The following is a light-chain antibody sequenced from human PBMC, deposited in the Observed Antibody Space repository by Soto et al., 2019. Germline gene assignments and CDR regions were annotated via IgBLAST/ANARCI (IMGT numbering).Light chain of an antibody. Sequence: EIVMTQSPVTLSVSPGESATLSCRASQYIGNNLAWYQKKPGQAPRLLIYGVFTRATGIPTRFRGSGSGTEFPLTIRRLQSEDFTVYHCHRYNNWPLPVGGRPKVEIK. CDR3: HRYNNWPLP. V-gene: IGKV3D-15*01. J-gene: IGKJ4*01. CDR2: GVF. CDR1: QYIGNN.